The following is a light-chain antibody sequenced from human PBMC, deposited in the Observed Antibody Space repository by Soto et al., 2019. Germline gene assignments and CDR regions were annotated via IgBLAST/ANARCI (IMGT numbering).Light chain of an antibody. CDR3: MQGSHGPPYT. CDR2: KIS. Sequence: DGVMTQSPPSPPVTLGHPASISCRSSQSLVHSDGTTYSKWCQQRPCQSPRRLIYKISNRDSGVPDRFSGSGSGTDFTLKISRVEAEDVWIYFCMQGSHGPPYTCGQGTKLEIK. V-gene: IGKV2-30*02. CDR1: QSLVHSDGTTY. J-gene: IGKJ2*01.